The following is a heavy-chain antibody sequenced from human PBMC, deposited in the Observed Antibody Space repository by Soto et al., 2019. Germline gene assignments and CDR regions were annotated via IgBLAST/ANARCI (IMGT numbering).Heavy chain of an antibody. CDR2: INIYSGDA. V-gene: IGHV1-18*01. Sequence: QVRLEQYGAEVKKTGASVKVSCKASGYTFTSYGISWERQAPGQGLEWMGWINIYSGDANYAQRFHDRVTMTRDTSTNTVYMEMRSLRSDDTAVYYCARALYYYDNSGLAYWGQGTLVTVSS. CDR3: ARALYYYDNSGLAY. D-gene: IGHD3-22*01. J-gene: IGHJ4*02. CDR1: GYTFTSYG.